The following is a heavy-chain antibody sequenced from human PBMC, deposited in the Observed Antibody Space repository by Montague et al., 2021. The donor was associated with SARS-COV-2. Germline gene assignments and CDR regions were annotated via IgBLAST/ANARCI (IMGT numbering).Heavy chain of an antibody. Sequence: SETLSLTCTVSGGSISSYSWSWIRQPPGKGLEWIGYIYYSGSTNYNSSLTRLVTISVDTYKYQFALKLSSVTAADAAASYCACDSHSYDSSGHFDYWGQGTLVTVSS. J-gene: IGHJ4*02. V-gene: IGHV4-59*13. CDR1: GGSISSYS. CDR3: ACDSHSYDSSGHFDY. CDR2: IYYSGST. D-gene: IGHD3-22*01.